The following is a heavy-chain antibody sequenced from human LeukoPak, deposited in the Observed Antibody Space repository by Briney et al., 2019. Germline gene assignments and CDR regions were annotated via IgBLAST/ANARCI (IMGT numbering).Heavy chain of an antibody. CDR1: GLTSSDYY. CDR2: ISSSSTI. Sequence: PGGPLRLSCAAPGLTSSDYYMNWFRQAPGKGLEWVSSISSSSTIYYADSVKGRFTISRDNAKDSLYLQMNSLRAEDTAVYYCARVEVAVAIDYWGQGTLVTASS. D-gene: IGHD6-19*01. J-gene: IGHJ4*02. V-gene: IGHV3-69-1*01. CDR3: ARVEVAVAIDY.